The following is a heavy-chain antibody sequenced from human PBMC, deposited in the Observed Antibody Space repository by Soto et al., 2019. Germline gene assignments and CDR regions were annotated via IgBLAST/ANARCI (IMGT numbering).Heavy chain of an antibody. CDR2: ITSTADTYAT. Sequence: EVQLVESGGGLVQPGGSLKLSCAASGFTFSDSVMHWVRQVSGKGLGWVGRITSTADTYATAYAASVKGRFTVSRVDSKNTAYLQMNSLKTEDTAVYYCTGSMSFAFDIWGQGTMVHVSS. J-gene: IGHJ3*02. CDR3: TGSMSFAFDI. CDR1: GFTFSDSV. V-gene: IGHV3-73*01.